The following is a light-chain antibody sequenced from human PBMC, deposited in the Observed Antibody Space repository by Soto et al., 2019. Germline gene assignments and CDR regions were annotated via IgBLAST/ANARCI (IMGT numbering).Light chain of an antibody. V-gene: IGLV2-14*03. J-gene: IGLJ1*01. CDR3: LSYTTSSTLV. CDR1: SSDVGAYNY. Sequence: QSVLTQPAYGSGSPGQSITLSCTGASSDVGAYNYVSWYQQHPGKPPKLMIYDVTNRPSGVPNRFSGSKSGNTASLTISGLQAEDEADYYCLSYTTSSTLVFGTGTKVTVL. CDR2: DVT.